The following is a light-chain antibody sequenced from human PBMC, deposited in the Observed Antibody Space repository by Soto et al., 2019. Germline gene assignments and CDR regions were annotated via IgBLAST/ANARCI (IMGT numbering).Light chain of an antibody. V-gene: IGKV1-8*01. CDR3: QQYDNLPRT. J-gene: IGKJ1*01. CDR1: QGISSY. CDR2: AAS. Sequence: AIRMTQSPSSFSASTGDRVTITCRASQGISSYLAWYQQKPGKAPKLLIYAASTLQSGVPSRFSGSGSGTDFTFTISSLQPEDIATYYCQQYDNLPRTFGQGTKVDIK.